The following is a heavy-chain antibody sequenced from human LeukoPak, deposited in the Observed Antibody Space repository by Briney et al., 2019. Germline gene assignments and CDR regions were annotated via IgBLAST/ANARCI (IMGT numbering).Heavy chain of an antibody. D-gene: IGHD2-15*01. J-gene: IGHJ4*02. CDR1: GFTFSSYS. CDR2: ISSSSSTI. CDR3: AREREDYYFDY. Sequence: GGSLRLSCAASGFTFSSYSMNWVRQAPGKGLEWVSYISSSSSTIYYADSVKGRFTISRDNAKNSLYLQMNSLRAEDTAVHYCAREREDYYFDYWGQGTLVTVSS. V-gene: IGHV3-48*01.